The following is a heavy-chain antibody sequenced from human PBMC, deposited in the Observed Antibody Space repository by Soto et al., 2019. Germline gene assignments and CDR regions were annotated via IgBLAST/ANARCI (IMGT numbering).Heavy chain of an antibody. CDR3: ARDQNAYGSGSYWSYYYYGMDV. V-gene: IGHV1-46*01. J-gene: IGHJ6*02. CDR2: INPSGGST. Sequence: ASVKVSCKASGYTLTSYYMHWVRQAPGQGLEWMGIINPSGGSTSYAQKFQGRVTMTRDTSTSTVYMELSGLRSEDTAVYYCARDQNAYGSGSYWSYYYYGMDVWGQGTTVTVSS. CDR1: GYTLTSYY. D-gene: IGHD3-10*01.